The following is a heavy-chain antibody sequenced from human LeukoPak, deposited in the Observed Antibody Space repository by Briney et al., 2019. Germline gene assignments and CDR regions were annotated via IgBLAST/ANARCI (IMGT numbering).Heavy chain of an antibody. Sequence: GASVKVSCKASGYTFTGYGISWVRQAPGQGLEWMGWISAYNGNTNYAQKLQGRVTMTTDTSTSTAYMELRSLRSDDTAVYYCARLSLSIPHPYYYMDVWGKGTTVTVSS. CDR1: GYTFTGYG. J-gene: IGHJ6*03. CDR2: ISAYNGNT. V-gene: IGHV1-18*01. CDR3: ARLSLSIPHPYYYMDV. D-gene: IGHD2-21*01.